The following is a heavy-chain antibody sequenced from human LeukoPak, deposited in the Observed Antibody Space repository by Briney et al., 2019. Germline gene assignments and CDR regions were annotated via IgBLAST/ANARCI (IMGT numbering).Heavy chain of an antibody. J-gene: IGHJ3*02. D-gene: IGHD4-17*01. CDR2: IKQDGSEK. CDR1: GFTFSSYW. CDR3: AKDPSRGAANDAFDI. Sequence: PGGSLRLSCAASGFTFSSYWMSWVRQAPGKGLEWVANIKQDGSEKYYVDSVKGRFTISRDNAKNSLYLQMNSLRAEDTAVYYCAKDPSRGAANDAFDIWGQGTMVTVSS. V-gene: IGHV3-7*01.